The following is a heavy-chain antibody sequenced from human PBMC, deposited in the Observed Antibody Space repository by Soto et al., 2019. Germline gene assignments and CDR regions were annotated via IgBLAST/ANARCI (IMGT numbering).Heavy chain of an antibody. CDR2: IIPVFNSA. V-gene: IGHV1-69*13. J-gene: IGHJ4*02. CDR1: GGLFSSYA. Sequence: SVKVSCKDSGGLFSSYAISWVRQAPGQGLEWVGGIIPVFNSAYYAEKFQDRVTITADESTNTAYMELSSLKSEDTAVYYCARAREPEYSSAIFFDIWGQGALVTVSS. CDR3: ARAREPEYSSAIFFDI. D-gene: IGHD5-18*01.